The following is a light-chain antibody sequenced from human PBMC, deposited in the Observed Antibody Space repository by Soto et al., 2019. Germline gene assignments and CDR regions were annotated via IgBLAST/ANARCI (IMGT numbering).Light chain of an antibody. CDR2: DVV. CDR3: CSYTSSSTYV. V-gene: IGLV2-14*01. CDR1: GSDVGAYNY. Sequence: QSALTQPGSVSGSPGQSITISCTGTGSDVGAYNYVSWYQQCPGKAPKLIIYDVVNRPSGVSNRFSGSKSGNTAALIIFGLQAEDEADYYCCSYTSSSTYVFGTGTKVTVL. J-gene: IGLJ1*01.